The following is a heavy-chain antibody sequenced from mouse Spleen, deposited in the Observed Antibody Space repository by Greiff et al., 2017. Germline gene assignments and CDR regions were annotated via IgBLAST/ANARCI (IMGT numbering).Heavy chain of an antibody. CDR3: ARREVDWFAY. CDR1: GFTFSSYG. Sequence: EVMLVESGGDLVKPGGSLKLSCAASGFTFSSYGMSWVRQTPDKRLEWVATISSGGSYTYYPDSVKGRFTISRDNAKNTLYLQMSSLKSEDTAMYYCARREVDWFAYWGQGTLVTVSA. CDR2: ISSGGSYT. J-gene: IGHJ3*01. V-gene: IGHV5-6*02. D-gene: IGHD1-1*01.